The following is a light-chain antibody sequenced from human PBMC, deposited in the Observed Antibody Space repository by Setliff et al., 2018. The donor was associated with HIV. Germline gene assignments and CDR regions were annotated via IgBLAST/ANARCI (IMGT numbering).Light chain of an antibody. J-gene: IGLJ1*01. V-gene: IGLV2-14*01. CDR2: EVS. Sequence: QSALAQPASVSGSPGQSITISCTGTSSDVGGYNYVSWYQQHPGKAPKLMIYEVSNRPSGVSNRFSGSKSGNTASLTISGPQAEDEADYYCSSYSSSSTPQVFGTGTKVTVL. CDR1: SSDVGGYNY. CDR3: SSYSSSSTPQV.